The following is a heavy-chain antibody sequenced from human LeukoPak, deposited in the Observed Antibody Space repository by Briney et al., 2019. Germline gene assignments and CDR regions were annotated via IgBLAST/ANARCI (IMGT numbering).Heavy chain of an antibody. CDR1: GGTFSSYA. CDR2: SIPILGIA. D-gene: IGHD1-26*01. Sequence: SVKVSCKASGGTFSSYAISWVRQAPGQGLEWVGRSIPILGIATSAPKSPGRVTITPDTSPSTASMELSTLRPADTAVYYCARTGGSYQVSYGTDVWGQATTATVSS. V-gene: IGHV1-69*04. CDR3: ARTGGSYQVSYGTDV. J-gene: IGHJ6*02.